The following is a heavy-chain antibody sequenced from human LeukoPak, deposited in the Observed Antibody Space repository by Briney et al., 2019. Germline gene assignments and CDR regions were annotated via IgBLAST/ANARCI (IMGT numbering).Heavy chain of an antibody. CDR2: FDPEDGET. CDR3: ARGNLEGNWNDLLAPY. Sequence: ASVKVSCKVSGYTLTELSMHWVRQAPGKGLEWMGGFDPEDGETIYAQKFLGRVSLTRDTSTSTAYMELSSLRSEDTAVYYCARGNLEGNWNDLLAPYWGQGTLVTVSS. D-gene: IGHD1-20*01. V-gene: IGHV1-24*01. J-gene: IGHJ4*02. CDR1: GYTLTELS.